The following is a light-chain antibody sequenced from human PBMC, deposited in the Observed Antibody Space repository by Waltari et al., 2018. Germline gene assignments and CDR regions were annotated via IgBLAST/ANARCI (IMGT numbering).Light chain of an antibody. CDR2: DVS. Sequence: EIVLTPSPVTLSSSTGESATLSCRASQSVRDYLFWYRQRPGQAPRLLIYDVSKRATGIPDRISGSGSETDFTLTINSLVPEDTAIYFCQQRSNWPPAITFGQGTRLQI. CDR1: QSVRDY. J-gene: IGKJ5*01. V-gene: IGKV3-11*01. CDR3: QQRSNWPPAIT.